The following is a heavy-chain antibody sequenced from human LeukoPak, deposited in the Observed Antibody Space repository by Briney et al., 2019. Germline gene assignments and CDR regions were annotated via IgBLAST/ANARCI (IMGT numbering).Heavy chain of an antibody. D-gene: IGHD3-10*02. Sequence: GGSLRLSCAASGFTVSTNYMSWVRQAPGKGLEWVSVIYSGGRTYYADSVKGRFTISRDNAKNSLYLQMNSLRAEDTAVYYCAELGITMIGGVWGKGTTVTISS. CDR3: AELGITMIGGV. CDR1: GFTVSTNY. V-gene: IGHV3-53*01. CDR2: IYSGGRT. J-gene: IGHJ6*04.